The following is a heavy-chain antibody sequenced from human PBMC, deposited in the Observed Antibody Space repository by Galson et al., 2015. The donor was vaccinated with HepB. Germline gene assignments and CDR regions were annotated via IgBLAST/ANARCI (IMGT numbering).Heavy chain of an antibody. J-gene: IGHJ4*02. V-gene: IGHV3-23*01. CDR1: GFTFSSYA. Sequence: SLRLSCAASGFTFSSYAMSWVRLAPGKGLEWVSVISGDGGSTHYADSVKGQFTISRDNSRNTLYLQMNSLRAEDTAIYYCAKGIFGYYVDYWGQGTLVTVSS. D-gene: IGHD3-3*01. CDR2: ISGDGGST. CDR3: AKGIFGYYVDY.